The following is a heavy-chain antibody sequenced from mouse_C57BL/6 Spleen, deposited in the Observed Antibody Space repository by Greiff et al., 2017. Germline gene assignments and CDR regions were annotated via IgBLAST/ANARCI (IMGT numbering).Heavy chain of an antibody. V-gene: IGHV1-26*01. J-gene: IGHJ1*03. CDR2: INPNNGGT. Sequence: VQLQQSGPELVKPGASVKISCKASGYTFTDYYMNWVKQSHGKSLEWIGDINPNNGGTSYNQKFKGKATLTVDKSSSTAYMELRSLTSEDSAVYYCARYYYGSSSDVWGTGTTVTVSS. CDR3: ARYYYGSSSDV. CDR1: GYTFTDYY. D-gene: IGHD1-1*01.